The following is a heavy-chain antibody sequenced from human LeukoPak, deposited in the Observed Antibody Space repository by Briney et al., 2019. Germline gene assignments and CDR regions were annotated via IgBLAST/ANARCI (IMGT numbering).Heavy chain of an antibody. CDR2: IYYSGST. Sequence: SETLSLTCTVSGGSISSYYWSWIRQPPGKGLEWIGYIYYSGSTNYNPSLKSRVTISVDTSKNQFSLKLSSVTAADTAVHYCARAGHYDFWSGYYSKYYYYGMDVWGQGTTVTVSS. CDR1: GGSISSYY. J-gene: IGHJ6*02. V-gene: IGHV4-59*01. CDR3: ARAGHYDFWSGYYSKYYYYGMDV. D-gene: IGHD3-3*01.